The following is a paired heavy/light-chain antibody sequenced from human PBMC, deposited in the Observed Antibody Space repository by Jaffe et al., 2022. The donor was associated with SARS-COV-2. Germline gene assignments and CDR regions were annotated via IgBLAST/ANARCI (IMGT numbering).Light chain of an antibody. J-gene: IGLJ2*01. CDR1: SSDVGGYNY. V-gene: IGLV2-8*01. CDR2: EVS. CDR3: SSYAGSNVV. Sequence: QSALTQPPSASGSPGQSVTISCTGTSSDVGGYNYVSWYQQHPGKAPKLMIYEVSKRPSGVPDRFSGSKSGNTASLTVSGLQAEDEADYYCSSYAGSNVVFGGGTKLTVL.
Heavy chain of an antibody. CDR2: ISSSSSYI. Sequence: EVQLVESGGGLVKPGGSLRLSCAASGFTFSSYSMNWVRQAPGKGLEWVSSISSSSSYIYYADSVKGRFTISRDNAKNSLYLQMNSLRAEDTAVYYCARGYDFWSGYSPNYYYYGMDVWGQGTTVTVSS. D-gene: IGHD3-3*01. CDR3: ARGYDFWSGYSPNYYYYGMDV. V-gene: IGHV3-21*01. J-gene: IGHJ6*02. CDR1: GFTFSSYS.